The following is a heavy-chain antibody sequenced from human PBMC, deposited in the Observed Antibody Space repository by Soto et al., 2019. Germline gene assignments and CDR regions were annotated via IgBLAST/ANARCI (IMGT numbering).Heavy chain of an antibody. Sequence: SVKVSCKASGGTFSSYAISWVRQAPGQGLEWMGGIIPIFGKANYAQKFQGRVTMTRDTSTSTVYMELSSLRSEDTVVYYCARRHYYGSSAYLDYWGQGTLVTVSS. V-gene: IGHV1-69*05. CDR3: ARRHYYGSSAYLDY. CDR1: GGTFSSYA. D-gene: IGHD3-22*01. J-gene: IGHJ4*02. CDR2: IIPIFGKA.